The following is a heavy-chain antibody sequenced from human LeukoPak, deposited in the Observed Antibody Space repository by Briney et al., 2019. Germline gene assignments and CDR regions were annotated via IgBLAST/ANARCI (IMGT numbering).Heavy chain of an antibody. CDR2: ISISNNSI. CDR1: GFTFSYYS. D-gene: IGHD4-17*01. V-gene: IGHV3-48*01. CDR3: ARETIYSDKVIDH. J-gene: IGHJ4*02. Sequence: GSLRLSCAASGFTFSYYSFNWVRQAPGKGLEWIAYISISNNSIYYANSVKGRFTISRDNAKNSLYQQMNSLRVEDMAVYYCARETIYSDKVIDHWGQGTPVTVSS.